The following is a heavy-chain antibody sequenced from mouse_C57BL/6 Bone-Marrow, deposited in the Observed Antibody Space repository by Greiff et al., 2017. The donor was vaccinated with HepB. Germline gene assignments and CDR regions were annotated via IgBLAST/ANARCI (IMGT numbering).Heavy chain of an antibody. CDR2: IHPNSGST. CDR3: ARGFITTVVKWYFDV. D-gene: IGHD1-1*01. CDR1: GYTFTSYW. J-gene: IGHJ1*03. Sequence: VQLQQPGAELVKPGASVKLSCKASGYTFTSYWMHWVKQRPGQGLEWIGMIHPNSGSTNYNEKFKSKATLTVDKSSSTAYMQFSSLTSEDSAVYYCARGFITTVVKWYFDVWGTGTTVTVSS. V-gene: IGHV1-64*01.